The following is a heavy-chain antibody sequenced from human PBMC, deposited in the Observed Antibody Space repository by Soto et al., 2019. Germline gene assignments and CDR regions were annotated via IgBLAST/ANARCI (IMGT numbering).Heavy chain of an antibody. D-gene: IGHD1-26*01. V-gene: IGHV3-53*01. Sequence: QAGGSLRLSCAASGFTVSSNYMSWVRQAPGKGLEWVSVIYSGGSTYYADSVKGRFTISRDNSKNTLYLQMNSLRAEDTAVYYCATSPPRTSGDYWGQGTLVTVSS. CDR3: ATSPPRTSGDY. CDR2: IYSGGST. CDR1: GFTVSSNY. J-gene: IGHJ4*02.